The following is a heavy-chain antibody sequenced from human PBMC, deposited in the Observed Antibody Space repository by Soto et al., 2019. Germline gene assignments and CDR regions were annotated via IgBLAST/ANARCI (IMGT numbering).Heavy chain of an antibody. CDR3: VRMNVDSYSYYYAMDV. CDR2: IFSDAER. V-gene: IGHV2-26*01. Sequence: QVTLRESGPVLLKPTETLTLTCNVSGFSLTTGRMGVSWIRQPPGKALEWLAHIFSDAERSYSTSLQGRITISTDGSGSQVVLIMTNMGPADTGTYFCVRMNVDSYSYYYAMDVWGQGTTVTVSS. CDR1: GFSLTTGRMG. J-gene: IGHJ6*02. D-gene: IGHD3-9*01.